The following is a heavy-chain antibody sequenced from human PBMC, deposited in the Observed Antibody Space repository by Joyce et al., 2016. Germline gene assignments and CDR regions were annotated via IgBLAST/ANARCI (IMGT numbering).Heavy chain of an antibody. D-gene: IGHD1-26*01. CDR1: GYYFISYW. Sequence: EVQLVQSGAELKKPGESLKISCEASGYYFISYWIGWVTQMPGKGLEWMGILYPGGSNPRYGPSFEGQVTISADKSIHTAYLEWSSLKASDTAIYYCVRQVVGDKDYWGQGTLVTVSS. J-gene: IGHJ4*02. CDR2: LYPGGSNP. CDR3: VRQVVGDKDY. V-gene: IGHV5-51*01.